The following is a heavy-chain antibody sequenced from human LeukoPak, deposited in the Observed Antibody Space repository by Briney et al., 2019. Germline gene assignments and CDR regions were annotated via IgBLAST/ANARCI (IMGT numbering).Heavy chain of an antibody. CDR3: ARSFSARMFFDY. CDR2: IYSSGST. Sequence: SETLSLTCTVSGGSISSYYWSWIRQPPGKGLEWIGYIYSSGSTNYNPSLKSRVIISLDTSKSQFSLKLSSVIAADTAVYYCARSFSARMFFDYWGQGSLVTVSS. D-gene: IGHD2/OR15-2a*01. CDR1: GGSISSYY. J-gene: IGHJ4*02. V-gene: IGHV4-59*01.